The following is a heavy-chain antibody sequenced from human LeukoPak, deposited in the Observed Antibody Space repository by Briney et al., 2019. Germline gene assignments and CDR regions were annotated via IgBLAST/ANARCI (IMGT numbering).Heavy chain of an antibody. V-gene: IGHV1-46*01. CDR1: GYPFTTHY. Sequence: ASVKVSCKASGYPFTTHYMHWVRQAPGQGLEWMGIVNPTNTGTTYAQRFQGRVTMTADPSTSTVYMVLGSLRSEDTAVYYCAREGVSQAFDVWGHGTMVTVSS. CDR2: VNPTNTGT. J-gene: IGHJ3*01. CDR3: AREGVSQAFDV.